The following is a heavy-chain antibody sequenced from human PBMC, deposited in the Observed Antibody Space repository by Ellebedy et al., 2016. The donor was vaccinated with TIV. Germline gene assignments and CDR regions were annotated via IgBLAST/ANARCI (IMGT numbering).Heavy chain of an antibody. V-gene: IGHV1-46*01. J-gene: IGHJ4*02. CDR1: GYTFTSTSY. D-gene: IGHD6-13*01. Sequence: ASVKVSCKASGYTFTSTSYINWVRQAPGQGLDWMGIINPSDGGTSYAEKFQGRVTMTSYTSTYTVYLELSSLRSEDTAVYYCAREAAAGPLMYLDYWGRGTLVTVSS. CDR3: AREAAAGPLMYLDY. CDR2: INPSDGGT.